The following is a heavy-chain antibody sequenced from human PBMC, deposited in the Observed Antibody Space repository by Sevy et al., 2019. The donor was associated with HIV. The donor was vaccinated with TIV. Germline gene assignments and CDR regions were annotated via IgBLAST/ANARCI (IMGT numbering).Heavy chain of an antibody. V-gene: IGHV3-48*02. J-gene: IGHJ4*02. CDR1: GFTFSSYA. Sequence: GGSLRLSCTASGFTFSSYAMSWVRQAPGKGLEWVSYISSSSTIYYADSVKGRFTISRDNAKNSLYLQMNSLRDEDTAVYYCARVHPDEHYFDYWGQGTLVTVSS. CDR3: ARVHPDEHYFDY. CDR2: ISSSSTI.